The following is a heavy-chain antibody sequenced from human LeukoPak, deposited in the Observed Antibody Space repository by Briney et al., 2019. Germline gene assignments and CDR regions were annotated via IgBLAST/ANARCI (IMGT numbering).Heavy chain of an antibody. V-gene: IGHV3-33*01. Sequence: GSLSLSCAASGFTFSSYGMHWVRPAPGKGLEWVAVIWYDGSNKYYADSVKGRFTISRDNSKNTLYLQMNSLRAEDTAVYYCARDSGSYGFDYWGQGTLVTVSS. CDR2: IWYDGSNK. J-gene: IGHJ4*02. D-gene: IGHD1-26*01. CDR3: ARDSGSYGFDY. CDR1: GFTFSSYG.